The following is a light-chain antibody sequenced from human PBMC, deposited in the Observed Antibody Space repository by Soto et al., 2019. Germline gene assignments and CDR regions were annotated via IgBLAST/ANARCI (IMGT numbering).Light chain of an antibody. V-gene: IGKV3-20*01. CDR1: QSVSSSY. J-gene: IGKJ1*01. CDR2: GAS. CDR3: QQYVT. Sequence: EIVLTQSPGTRSLSPGERATLSCRASQSVSSSYLAWYQQKPGQAPRLLIYGASSRATGIPDRFSGSGSGTDFTLTIRRLEPEDFAVYYCQQYVTFGYGTEVDTK.